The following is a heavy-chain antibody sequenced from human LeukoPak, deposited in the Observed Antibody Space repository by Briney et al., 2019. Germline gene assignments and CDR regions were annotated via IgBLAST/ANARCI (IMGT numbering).Heavy chain of an antibody. CDR2: INHSGST. CDR3: ASGVGAAPYY. V-gene: IGHV4-34*01. CDR1: GGSFSGYY. D-gene: IGHD1-26*01. J-gene: IGHJ4*02. Sequence: SETLSLTCAVYGGSFSGYYWSWIRQPPGKGLEWIGEINHSGSTNYNPSLKSRVTISVDTSKNQFSLKLSSVTAADTAVYYCASGVGAAPYYWGQGTLVTVSS.